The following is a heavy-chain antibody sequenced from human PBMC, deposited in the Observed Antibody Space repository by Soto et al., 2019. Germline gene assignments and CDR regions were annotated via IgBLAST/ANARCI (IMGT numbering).Heavy chain of an antibody. V-gene: IGHV3-9*01. J-gene: IGHJ3*02. Sequence: EVQLVESGGGLVQPGRSLRLSCAASGFTFDDYAMHWVRQAPGKGLEWVSGISWNSGSIGYADSVKGRFTISRDNAKNSLYLQMNSLRAEDTALYYCAKDWDSSGWYDAFDIWGQGRMVTVSS. CDR3: AKDWDSSGWYDAFDI. D-gene: IGHD6-19*01. CDR2: ISWNSGSI. CDR1: GFTFDDYA.